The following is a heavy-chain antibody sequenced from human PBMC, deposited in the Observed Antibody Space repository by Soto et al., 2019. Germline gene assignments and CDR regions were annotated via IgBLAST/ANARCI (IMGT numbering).Heavy chain of an antibody. V-gene: IGHV4-4*02. CDR2: IYHSGST. Sequence: SETLSLTCAVSGGSISSSNWWSWVRQPPGKGLEWIGEIYHSGSTNYNPSLKSRVTISVDKSKNQFSLKLSSVTAADTAVYYCARDLHGGSYRGPFDYWGQGTLATVSS. J-gene: IGHJ4*02. D-gene: IGHD1-26*01. CDR3: ARDLHGGSYRGPFDY. CDR1: GGSISSSNW.